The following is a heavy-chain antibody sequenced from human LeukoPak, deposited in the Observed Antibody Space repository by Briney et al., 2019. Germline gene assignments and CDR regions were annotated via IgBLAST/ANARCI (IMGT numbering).Heavy chain of an antibody. V-gene: IGHV4-4*07. CDR3: ARDSSGYNDY. CDR2: IYTSGST. D-gene: IGHD6-19*01. Sequence: SETLSLTCTVSGGSISSYYWRWVPQTAGKRLEWIGRIYTSGSTNYNPSLKSRVTMSVDTSKNQFSLKLSSVTAADTAVYYCARDSSGYNDYWGQGQLATVSS. CDR1: GGSISSYY. J-gene: IGHJ4*02.